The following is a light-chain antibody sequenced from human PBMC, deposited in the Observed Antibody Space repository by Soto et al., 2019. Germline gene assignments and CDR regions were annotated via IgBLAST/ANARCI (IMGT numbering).Light chain of an antibody. CDR1: QSIGTW. Sequence: DIQMTQSPSTPSASVGDGVTITCRASQSIGTWLAWYQQKPGKAPKLLIHDASSLESGVPSRFSGSGSGTEFTLTISSLQPDDFATYYCQQYNTWTFGQGTKVEIK. CDR3: QQYNTWT. V-gene: IGKV1-5*01. CDR2: DAS. J-gene: IGKJ1*01.